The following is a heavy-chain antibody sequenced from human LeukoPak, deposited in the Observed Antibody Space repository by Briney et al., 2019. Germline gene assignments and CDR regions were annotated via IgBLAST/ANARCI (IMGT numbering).Heavy chain of an antibody. CDR1: GFTFSSYG. J-gene: IGHJ6*03. CDR3: AKWGKYQLLFYYYYYYYMDV. CDR2: IRYDGSNK. D-gene: IGHD2-2*01. V-gene: IGHV3-30*02. Sequence: QTGGSLRLSCAASGFTFSSYGMHWVRQAPGKGLEWVAFIRYDGSNKYYADSVKGRFTISRDNSKNTLYLQMNSLRAEDTAVYYCAKWGKYQLLFYYYYYYYMDVWGKGTTVTISS.